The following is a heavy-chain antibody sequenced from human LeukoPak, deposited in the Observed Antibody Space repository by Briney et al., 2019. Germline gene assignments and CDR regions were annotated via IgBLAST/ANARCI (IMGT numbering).Heavy chain of an antibody. CDR2: IYSGGST. CDR1: GFTFSSYA. J-gene: IGHJ4*02. D-gene: IGHD5-24*01. Sequence: GGSLRLSCAASGFTFSSYAMSWVRQAPGKGLEWVSVIYSGGSTYYADSVKGRFTISRDNSKNTLYLQMNSLRAEDTAVYYCARGDGYLFDYWGQGTLVTVSS. V-gene: IGHV3-53*01. CDR3: ARGDGYLFDY.